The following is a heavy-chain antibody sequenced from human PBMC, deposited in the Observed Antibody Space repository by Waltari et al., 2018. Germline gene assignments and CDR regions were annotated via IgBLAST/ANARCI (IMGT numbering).Heavy chain of an antibody. V-gene: IGHV3-23*01. D-gene: IGHD6-13*01. CDR2: IGGRGGGT. CDR3: AKDGGDSSSWFYYYYGMDV. Sequence: EVQLLASGAGLVQPGGSLRLSCPASGFPFSRSAMSRVRQAPVQGLEWVSAIGGRGGGTYCAGAVKGRFTISRDNSKSTVYLQMNSRRAEDTAVYYCAKDGGDSSSWFYYYYGMDVWGQGTTVTVSS. J-gene: IGHJ6*02. CDR1: GFPFSRSA.